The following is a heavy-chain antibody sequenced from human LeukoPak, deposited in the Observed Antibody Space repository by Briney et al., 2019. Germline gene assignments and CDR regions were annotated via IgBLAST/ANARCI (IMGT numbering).Heavy chain of an antibody. CDR2: IYYSGST. D-gene: IGHD2-2*01. V-gene: IGHV4-39*01. CDR3: ARHALHIVVVPAPPKYNWFDP. J-gene: IGHJ5*02. Sequence: SETLSLTCTVSGGSISSSSYYWGWIRQPPGKGLEWIGSIYYSGSTYYNPSLKSRVTISVDTSKNQFSLKLSSVTAADTAVYHCARHALHIVVVPAPPKYNWFDPWGQGTLVTVSS. CDR1: GGSISSSSYY.